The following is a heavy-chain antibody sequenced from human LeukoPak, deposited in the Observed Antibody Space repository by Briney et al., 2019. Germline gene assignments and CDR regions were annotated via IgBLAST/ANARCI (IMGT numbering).Heavy chain of an antibody. V-gene: IGHV3-30*03. D-gene: IGHD1-26*01. CDR3: ASQSGSYFTHDY. J-gene: IGHJ4*02. CDR1: GFTFSSYG. CDR2: ISYDGSNK. Sequence: PGRSLRLSCAASGFTFSSYGMHWVRQAPGKGLEWVAVISYDGSNKYYADSVKGRFTISRDNSKNTLYLQMNSLRAEDTAVYYCASQSGSYFTHDYWGQGTLVTVSS.